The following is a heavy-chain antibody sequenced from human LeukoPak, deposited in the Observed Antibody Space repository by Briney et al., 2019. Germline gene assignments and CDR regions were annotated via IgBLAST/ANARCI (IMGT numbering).Heavy chain of an antibody. J-gene: IGHJ4*02. CDR1: GFTFSGSA. CDR3: TRLYSNLDY. CDR2: IRSKDNSYAT. Sequence: GGSLKLSCAASGFTFSGSAMHWVRQASGKGLEWVGRIRSKDNSYATAYAASVKGRFTISRDDSKNTAYLQMNSLKTEDTAVYYCTRLYSNLDYWGQGTLVTVSS. D-gene: IGHD4-11*01. V-gene: IGHV3-73*01.